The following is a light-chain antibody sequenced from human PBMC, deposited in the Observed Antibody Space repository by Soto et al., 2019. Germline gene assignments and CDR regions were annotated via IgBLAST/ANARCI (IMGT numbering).Light chain of an antibody. Sequence: QSALAQPASVSGSPGQSITISCTGTSGFVGSFSLVSWYQQHPGKAPKVMMSDVTKRPSGVPDRFSGSKSGNTASLTISGLQAEDEADYYCCSYAGNLALFGGGTKSPS. V-gene: IGLV2-23*02. J-gene: IGLJ2*01. CDR3: CSYAGNLAL. CDR2: DVT. CDR1: SGFVGSFSL.